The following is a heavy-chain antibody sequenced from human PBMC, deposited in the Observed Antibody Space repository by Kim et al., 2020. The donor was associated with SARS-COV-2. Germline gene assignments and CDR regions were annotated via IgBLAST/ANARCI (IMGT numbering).Heavy chain of an antibody. J-gene: IGHJ4*02. CDR2: IRSKANSYAT. CDR1: GFTFSGSA. CDR3: TTPGITGTREFDY. Sequence: GGSLRLSCAASGFTFSGSAMHWVRQASGKGLEWVGRIRSKANSYATAYAASVKGRFTISRDDSKNTAYLQMNSLKTEDTAVYYCTTPGITGTREFDYWGQGTLVTVSS. D-gene: IGHD1-7*01. V-gene: IGHV3-73*01.